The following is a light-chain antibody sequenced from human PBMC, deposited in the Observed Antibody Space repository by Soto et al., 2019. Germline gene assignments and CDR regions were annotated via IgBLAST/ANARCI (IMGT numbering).Light chain of an antibody. CDR2: DVN. J-gene: IGLJ1*01. V-gene: IGLV2-14*01. CDR3: SSYTSSSTYV. Sequence: QSALTQPASVSGSPGQSITISCTGTTSDIGGYDYVSWYQQHPGKAPKVMIFDVNTRHSGVSNRFSGSKSGNTASLTISGLQADDEADYYCSSYTSSSTYVFGTGTKLTVL. CDR1: TSDIGGYDY.